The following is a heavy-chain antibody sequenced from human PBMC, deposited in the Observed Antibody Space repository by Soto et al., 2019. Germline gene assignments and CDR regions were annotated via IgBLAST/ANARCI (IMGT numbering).Heavy chain of an antibody. Sequence: PGESLKISCKGSGYNFTTFWIGWVRQMPGKGLGWMGIIYPGDSETKYSPDFEGQVTIPADRSTNTAYLQWRSLRASDTAMYYCARLGFPGAIYFDSWGLGTLVTVSS. CDR3: ARLGFPGAIYFDS. J-gene: IGHJ4*02. CDR2: IYPGDSET. CDR1: GYNFTTFW. V-gene: IGHV5-51*01.